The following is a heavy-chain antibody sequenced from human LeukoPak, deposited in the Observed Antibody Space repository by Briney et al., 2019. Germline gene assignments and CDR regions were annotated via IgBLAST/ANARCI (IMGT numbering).Heavy chain of an antibody. V-gene: IGHV4-30-2*06. CDR3: ARTLYDSSGYYFSDAFDI. D-gene: IGHD3-22*01. CDR2: IYHSGST. J-gene: IGHJ3*02. Sequence: SQTLSLTCAVSGGSISSGGYSWSWIRQSPGKGLEWIGYIYHSGSTYYNPSLKSRVTISVDRSKNQFSLKLSSVTAADTAVYYCARTLYDSSGYYFSDAFDIWGQGTMVTVSS. CDR1: GGSISSGGYS.